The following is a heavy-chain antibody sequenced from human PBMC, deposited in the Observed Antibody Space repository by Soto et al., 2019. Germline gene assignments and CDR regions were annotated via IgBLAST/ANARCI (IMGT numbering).Heavy chain of an antibody. V-gene: IGHV1-69*02. Sequence: SVKVSCKASGGTFSSYTISWVRQAPGKGLEWMGRIIPILGIANYAQKFQGRVTITADTSTDTAYMELSSLRSEDTAVYYCATAVGLMGSKTAFDIWGQGTKVTVSS. CDR3: ATAVGLMGSKTAFDI. J-gene: IGHJ3*02. D-gene: IGHD2-8*01. CDR1: GGTFSSYT. CDR2: IIPILGIA.